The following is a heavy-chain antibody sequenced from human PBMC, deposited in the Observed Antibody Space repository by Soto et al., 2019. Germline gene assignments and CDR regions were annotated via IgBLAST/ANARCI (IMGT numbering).Heavy chain of an antibody. CDR1: GFTFSSYC. CDR2: IKSSSSNI. V-gene: IGHV3-48*04. CDR3: ARGPGFRGVIEYFDY. J-gene: IGHJ4*02. D-gene: IGHD3-10*01. Sequence: GGSLRLSCAASGFTFSSYCMSWVRQAPGKGLEWVSYIKSSSSNIYYADSVKGRFTISRDNAKNSLYLQMNSLRAEDTAVYYCARGPGFRGVIEYFDYWGQGTLVTVSS.